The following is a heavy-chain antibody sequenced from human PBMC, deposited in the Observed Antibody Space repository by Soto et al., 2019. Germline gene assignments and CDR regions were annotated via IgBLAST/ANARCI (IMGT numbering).Heavy chain of an antibody. CDR1: GYTFTSYY. V-gene: IGHV1-46*01. J-gene: IGHJ3*02. CDR3: ARPAAAGTSTDFAFDI. CDR2: INPTCGTT. Sequence: GASVKVSCKASGYTFTSYYMHWVRQAPGQGLEWMGIINPTCGTTNYAQKFQGRVTITTDESTSTAYMELNSLRSEDTAVFYCARPAAAGTSTDFAFDIWGQGTMVTVSS. D-gene: IGHD6-13*01.